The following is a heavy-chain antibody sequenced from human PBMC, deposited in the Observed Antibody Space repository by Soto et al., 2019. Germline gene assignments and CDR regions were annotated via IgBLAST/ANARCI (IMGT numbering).Heavy chain of an antibody. V-gene: IGHV3-73*02. CDR3: TSQGYSYGFVY. Sequence: EVQLVESGEGLVQPGGSLKLSCAASGFTFSGSAMHWVRQASGKGLEWVGRIRSKANSYATAYVASVKGRFTISRDDSTNTAYLQMNSLKTEATAVYYCTSQGYSYGFVYWGQGTLVTVSS. CDR1: GFTFSGSA. CDR2: IRSKANSYAT. D-gene: IGHD5-18*01. J-gene: IGHJ4*02.